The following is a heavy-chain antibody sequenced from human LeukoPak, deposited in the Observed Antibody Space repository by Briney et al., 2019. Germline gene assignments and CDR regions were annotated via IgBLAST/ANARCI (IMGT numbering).Heavy chain of an antibody. D-gene: IGHD3-16*01. J-gene: IGHJ4*02. CDR1: GFTFSDYY. CDR3: TRDPYDYVWGSLEDY. Sequence: PGGSLRLSCAASGFTFSDYYMSWIRRAPGKGLEGVLYISSSSSTTYYADSLKGRFTISRDNAKNSLYLQMHSLRDEDTAVYYCTRDPYDYVWGSLEDYWGQGPLVTVSS. CDR2: ISSSSSTT. V-gene: IGHV3-11*04.